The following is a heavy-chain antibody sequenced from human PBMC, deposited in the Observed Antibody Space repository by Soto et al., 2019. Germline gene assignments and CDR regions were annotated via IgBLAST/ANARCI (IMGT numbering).Heavy chain of an antibody. J-gene: IGHJ4*02. D-gene: IGHD4-17*01. CDR1: GFTFSSYS. CDR3: AKDVDDYGDYYFDY. Sequence: GGSLRLSCAASGFTFSSYSMSWVRQAPGKGLEWVSAISGSGGSTYYADSVKGRFTISRDNSKNTLYLQMNSLRAEDTAVYYCAKDVDDYGDYYFDYWGQGTLVTVSS. V-gene: IGHV3-23*01. CDR2: ISGSGGST.